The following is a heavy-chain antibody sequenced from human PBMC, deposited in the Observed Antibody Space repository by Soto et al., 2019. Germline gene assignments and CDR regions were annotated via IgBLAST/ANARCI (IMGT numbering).Heavy chain of an antibody. D-gene: IGHD4-17*01. V-gene: IGHV3-30-3*01. Sequence: QAQLVESGGGVVQPGGSLRLSCAASGFTFSSYAISWVRQAPGKGLEWVALISYDGSNKYYADSVKGRFTISRDNSKNTLYVQMNSLRAEDTAVYYCAREYGDYVNLHYGMDVWGQGTTFTVSS. CDR3: AREYGDYVNLHYGMDV. CDR2: ISYDGSNK. CDR1: GFTFSSYA. J-gene: IGHJ6*02.